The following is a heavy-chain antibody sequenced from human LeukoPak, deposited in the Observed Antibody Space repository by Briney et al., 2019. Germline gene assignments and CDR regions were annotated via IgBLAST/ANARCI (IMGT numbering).Heavy chain of an antibody. D-gene: IGHD1-26*01. CDR1: GGSFSGYY. V-gene: IGHV4-34*01. CDR2: INHSGST. J-gene: IGHJ3*02. CDR3: ARGAARKLLGEDAFDI. Sequence: SETLSLTCAVYGGSFSGYYWSWIRQPPGKGLEWIGEINHSGSTNYNPSLKSRVTISVDTSKNQFSLKLSSVTAADTAVYYCARGAARKLLGEDAFDIWGQGTMVTVSS.